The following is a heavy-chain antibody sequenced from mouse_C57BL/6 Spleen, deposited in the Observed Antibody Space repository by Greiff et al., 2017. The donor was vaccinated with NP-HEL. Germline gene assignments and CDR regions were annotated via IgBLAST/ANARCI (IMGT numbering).Heavy chain of an antibody. Sequence: VQLQQSGPGLVKPSQSLSLTCSVTGYSITSGYYWNWIRQFPGNKLEWMGYISYDGSNNYNPSLKNRISITRDTSKNQFFLKLNSVTTEDTATYYCARSGTTVVASESFAYWGQGTLVTVSA. CDR3: ARSGTTVVASESFAY. V-gene: IGHV3-6*01. CDR2: ISYDGSN. J-gene: IGHJ3*01. CDR1: GYSITSGYY. D-gene: IGHD1-1*01.